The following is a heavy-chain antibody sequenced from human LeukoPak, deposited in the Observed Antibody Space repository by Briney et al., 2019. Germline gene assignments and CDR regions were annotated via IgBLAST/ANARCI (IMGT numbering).Heavy chain of an antibody. J-gene: IGHJ4*02. CDR3: AKEGDYCSSSGCHKRGIDY. CDR2: IWYDGSHD. CDR1: GFTFSSYG. D-gene: IGHD2-2*01. V-gene: IGHV3-33*06. Sequence: GGSLRLSCAASGFTFSSYGVHWVRQAPGKGLEWVAVIWYDGSHDTYTDSVKGRFTVSRDNFKNALHLQMNSLRVEDTAVYYCAKEGDYCSSSGCHKRGIDYWGQGTLVTVSS.